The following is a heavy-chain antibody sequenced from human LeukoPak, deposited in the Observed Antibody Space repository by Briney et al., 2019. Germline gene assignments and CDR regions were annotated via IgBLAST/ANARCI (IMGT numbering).Heavy chain of an antibody. D-gene: IGHD3-22*01. J-gene: IGHJ4*02. CDR3: ARDYYDSSGYYPLFDY. V-gene: IGHV1-2*06. CDR2: INPNSGGT. Sequence: ASVKVSCKASGYTFTDYYMHWVRQAPGQGLEWMGRINPNSGGTNYAQKFQGRVTMTRDTSISTAYMELSRLRSDDTAVYYCARDYYDSSGYYPLFDYWGQGTLVTVSS. CDR1: GYTFTDYY.